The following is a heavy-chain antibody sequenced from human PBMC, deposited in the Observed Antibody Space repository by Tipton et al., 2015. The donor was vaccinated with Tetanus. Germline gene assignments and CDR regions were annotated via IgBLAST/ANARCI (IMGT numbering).Heavy chain of an antibody. J-gene: IGHJ4*02. V-gene: IGHV1-2*02. CDR1: GYTFTGYH. D-gene: IGHD2-21*02. Sequence: QLVQSGAEVKKPGASVKVSCKASGYTFTGYHLHWVRQAPGQGLEWMGWVNPKNGVTDSAQKFQGRVALTRDTSINTAYMELSGLRSDDTAVYFCARATANSAFDFWGQGTRVIVSS. CDR3: ARATANSAFDF. CDR2: VNPKNGVT.